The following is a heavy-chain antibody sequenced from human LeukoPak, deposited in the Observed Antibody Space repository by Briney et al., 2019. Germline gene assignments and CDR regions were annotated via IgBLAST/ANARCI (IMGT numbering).Heavy chain of an antibody. CDR1: GFSFSTYG. J-gene: IGHJ4*02. V-gene: IGHV3-30*03. D-gene: IGHD3-22*01. Sequence: GGSLRLSCAASGFSFSTYGMHWVRQAPGKGLEWVTVISYDGSDKYYADSVKGRFTISRDDSMNTVYLQMNSLRAEDTAVYYCARGNYDWDCDYWGQGTLVTVSS. CDR3: ARGNYDWDCDY. CDR2: ISYDGSDK.